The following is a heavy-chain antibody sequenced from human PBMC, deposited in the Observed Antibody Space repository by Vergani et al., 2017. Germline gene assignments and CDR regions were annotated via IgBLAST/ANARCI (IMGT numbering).Heavy chain of an antibody. D-gene: IGHD3-10*01. CDR2: IIGSGVSA. V-gene: IGHV3-23*01. CDR1: EFTFSNYA. Sequence: EVQLLESGGGLVQPGGSLRLTCAASEFTFSNYAMNWVRQAPGKGLEWVSGIIGSGVSAYYTDTVKGRFTISKDNSKNMRFLQMNNLRTEDTAIYYCAKQYFVSGNYLFDDWGQGTLVTVSS. J-gene: IGHJ4*02. CDR3: AKQYFVSGNYLFDD.